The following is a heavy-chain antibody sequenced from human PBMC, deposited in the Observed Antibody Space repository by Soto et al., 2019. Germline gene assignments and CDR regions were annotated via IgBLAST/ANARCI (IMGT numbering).Heavy chain of an antibody. Sequence: QITLKESGPTLVKPTQTLTLTCTFSGFSLSTSGVGVGWIRQPPGKALEWLALIYWNDDKRYSPSLKSRLTITKATSKNPAVLTMTNMGPEDTDTDYCAQATYSYFWSGYPIPDTFDYWGQGTLVTVSS. CDR3: AQATYSYFWSGYPIPDTFDY. J-gene: IGHJ4*02. CDR1: GFSLSTSGVG. CDR2: IYWNDDK. D-gene: IGHD3-3*01. V-gene: IGHV2-5*01.